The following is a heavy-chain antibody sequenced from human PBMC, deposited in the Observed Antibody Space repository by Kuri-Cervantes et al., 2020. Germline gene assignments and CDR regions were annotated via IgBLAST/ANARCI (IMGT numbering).Heavy chain of an antibody. D-gene: IGHD2-2*01. CDR2: ISGSGGTT. CDR3: ARDQGTSPYDY. CDR1: GFTFSCCA. J-gene: IGHJ4*02. V-gene: IGHV3-23*01. Sequence: GESLKISCAAPGFTFSCCALSWVRRAPGKGLEWVSGISGSGGTTYYADSVKGRFTISRDNSKNTLYLQMNSLRAEDTAVYYCARDQGTSPYDYWGQGTLVTVSS.